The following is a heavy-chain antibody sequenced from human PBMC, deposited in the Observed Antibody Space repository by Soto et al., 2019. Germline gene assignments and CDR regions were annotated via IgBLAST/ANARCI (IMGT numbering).Heavy chain of an antibody. CDR3: AKADELELHPPLDY. V-gene: IGHV3-23*01. CDR2: ISGSGGST. CDR1: GFTFSSYA. Sequence: GGSLRLSCAASGFTFSSYAMSWVRQAPGKGLEWVSAISGSGGSTYYADSVKGRFTISRDNSKNTLYLQMNSLRAEDTAVYYCAKADELELHPPLDYWGQGTLVTVSS. J-gene: IGHJ4*02. D-gene: IGHD1-7*01.